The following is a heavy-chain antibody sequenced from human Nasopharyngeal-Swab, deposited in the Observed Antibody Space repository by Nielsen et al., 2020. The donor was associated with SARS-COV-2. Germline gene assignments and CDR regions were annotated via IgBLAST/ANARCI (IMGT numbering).Heavy chain of an antibody. CDR3: ASGGAGGVIVTYYFDY. J-gene: IGHJ4*02. V-gene: IGHV1-3*01. CDR2: INAGNGNT. Sequence: WERQAPGQRLEWMGGINAGNGNTKYSQKFQGRVTITRDTSASTAYMELSSLRSEDTAVYYCASGGAGGVIVTYYFDYWGQGTLVTVSS. D-gene: IGHD3-16*02.